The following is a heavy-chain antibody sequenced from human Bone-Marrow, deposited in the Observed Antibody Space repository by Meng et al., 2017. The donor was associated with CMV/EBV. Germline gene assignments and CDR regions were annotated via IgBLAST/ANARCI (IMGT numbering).Heavy chain of an antibody. CDR3: ARGVYSNYDS. CDR1: GFTFSNYA. D-gene: IGHD4-11*01. V-gene: IGHV3-23*01. J-gene: IGHJ4*02. CDR2: ITASGGST. Sequence: GGSLRLSCAVSGFTFSNYAMSWIRQAPGKGLEWVSAITASGGSTYYADSVKGRFTISRDNSKDTVSMQMNSPRAEDTAMYYCARGVYSNYDSWGQGTLVTVSS.